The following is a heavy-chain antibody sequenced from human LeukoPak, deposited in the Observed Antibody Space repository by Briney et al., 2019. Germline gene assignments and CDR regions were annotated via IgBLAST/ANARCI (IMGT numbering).Heavy chain of an antibody. V-gene: IGHV3-53*01. D-gene: IGHD4-23*01. Sequence: GGSLRLSCAVSGFTVSDNYMSWVRQAPGKGLEWVSLIYSGDTTLYADSVKGRFTISRDISKNTLYLQMNSLRAEDTAVYYCARRAGGYSHPYDYWGQGILVTVSS. CDR2: IYSGDTT. J-gene: IGHJ4*02. CDR1: GFTVSDNY. CDR3: ARRAGGYSHPYDY.